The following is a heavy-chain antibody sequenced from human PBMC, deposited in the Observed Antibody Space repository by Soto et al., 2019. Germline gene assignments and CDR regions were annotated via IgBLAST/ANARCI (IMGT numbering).Heavy chain of an antibody. CDR3: ARHGQLSSMTNYFDS. J-gene: IGHJ4*02. V-gene: IGHV5-10-1*01. Sequence: GESLKISCKGSGYSFTSYWISWVRQMPGKGLEWMVRIDPSDSYTNYIPSFQGHVTISADKSISTAYLQWSSLKASDTAIYYCARHGQLSSMTNYFDSGGQGALVNVSS. D-gene: IGHD4-4*01. CDR1: GYSFTSYW. CDR2: IDPSDSYT.